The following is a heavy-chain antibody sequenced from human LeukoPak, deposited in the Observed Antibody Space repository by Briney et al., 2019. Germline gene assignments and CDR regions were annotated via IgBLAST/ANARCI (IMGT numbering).Heavy chain of an antibody. CDR2: IYGIENT. CDR3: AGRGQRYFRD. J-gene: IGHJ1*01. CDR1: ADSITSGY. Sequence: SETLSLTCNITADSITSGYWSWIRQSSGKGLEWIGYIYGIENTDYNPSLKSRVTLSLDTSKNQLSLKLPAVSAADTAVYYCAGRGQRYFRDWGQGTLVTVSS. V-gene: IGHV4-59*08.